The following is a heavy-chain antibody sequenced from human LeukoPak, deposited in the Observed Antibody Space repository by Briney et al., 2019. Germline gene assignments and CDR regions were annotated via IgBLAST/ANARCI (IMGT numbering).Heavy chain of an antibody. J-gene: IGHJ3*02. V-gene: IGHV3-23*01. CDR3: AKAGYCSSTSCYPRAFDI. Sequence: GGSLRLSCAASGFTFSSYAMSWLRQAPGKGLEWVSAISGSGGSTYYADSVKGRFTISRDNSKNTLYLQMNSLRAEDTAVYYCAKAGYCSSTSCYPRAFDIWGQGTMVTVSS. D-gene: IGHD2-2*01. CDR2: ISGSGGST. CDR1: GFTFSSYA.